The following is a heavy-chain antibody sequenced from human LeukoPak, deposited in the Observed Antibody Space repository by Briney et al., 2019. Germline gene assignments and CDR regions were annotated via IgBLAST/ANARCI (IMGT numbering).Heavy chain of an antibody. J-gene: IGHJ4*02. CDR1: GLTFRSYS. Sequence: GGSLTLSRAPSGLTFRSYSMLWLRQAPGEGVEGVSSISSRSSYIYYADSVQVRFTISRDNAKNSLYLQTNTLRAEDTAVYYCARGALHDNPTGFDLNYWGQGALVTVSS. V-gene: IGHV3-21*01. CDR3: ARGALHDNPTGFDLNY. CDR2: ISSRSSYI. D-gene: IGHD3-9*01.